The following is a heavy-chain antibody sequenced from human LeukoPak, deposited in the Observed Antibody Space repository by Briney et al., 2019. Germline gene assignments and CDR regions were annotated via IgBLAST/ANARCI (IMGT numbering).Heavy chain of an antibody. J-gene: IGHJ4*02. Sequence: GESLRLSCAASGFTFSSYAMHWVRQAQGKGLGWVAVISYDGSNKNYADSVKGRFTISRDNSKNTLYLQMNSLRAEDTAVYYCAKGVVVAPDVTPFDYWGQGTLVTVSS. D-gene: IGHD2-2*01. CDR3: AKGVVVAPDVTPFDY. CDR2: ISYDGSNK. V-gene: IGHV3-30*04. CDR1: GFTFSSYA.